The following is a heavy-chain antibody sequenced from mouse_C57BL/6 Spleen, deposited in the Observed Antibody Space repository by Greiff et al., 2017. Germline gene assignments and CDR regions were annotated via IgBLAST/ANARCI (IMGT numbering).Heavy chain of an antibody. Sequence: EVHLVESGGGLVQPKGSLKLSCAASGFSFNTYAMNWVRQAPGKGLEWVARIRSKSNNYATYYADSVKDRFTISRDDSESMLYLQMNNLKTEDTAMYYCVRHSVYDGYCYAMDYWGQGTSVTVSS. CDR2: IRSKSNNYAT. V-gene: IGHV10-1*01. CDR3: VRHSVYDGYCYAMDY. D-gene: IGHD2-3*01. J-gene: IGHJ4*01. CDR1: GFSFNTYA.